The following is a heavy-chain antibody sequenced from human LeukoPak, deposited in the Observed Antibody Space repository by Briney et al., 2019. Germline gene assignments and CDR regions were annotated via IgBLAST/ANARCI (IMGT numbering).Heavy chain of an antibody. CDR3: ARVMTFGELRADY. Sequence: QPGGSLRLSCAASGFTFSDHYMDWVRQAPGKGLEWVGRTRNKANSYTTEYAASVKGRFTISRDDSKNSLYLQMNSLKTEDTAVYYCARVMTFGELRADYWGQGTLVTVSS. V-gene: IGHV3-72*01. CDR2: TRNKANSYTT. CDR1: GFTFSDHY. D-gene: IGHD3-10*01. J-gene: IGHJ4*02.